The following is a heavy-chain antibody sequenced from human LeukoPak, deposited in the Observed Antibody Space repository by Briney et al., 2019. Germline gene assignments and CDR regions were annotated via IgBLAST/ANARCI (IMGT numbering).Heavy chain of an antibody. Sequence: PSETLSLTFLASVGSISGYYGRWFGRPPGRGLEWMGYIYYSGSTNYHPSLKSRVTISVDTSKNQSSLKLSSVTAAYTAVYYCARDVYGSSGYYFDYWGRGTLVTVS. V-gene: IGHV4-59*01. CDR3: ARDVYGSSGYYFDY. J-gene: IGHJ4*02. CDR2: IYYSGST. D-gene: IGHD3-22*01. CDR1: VGSISGYY.